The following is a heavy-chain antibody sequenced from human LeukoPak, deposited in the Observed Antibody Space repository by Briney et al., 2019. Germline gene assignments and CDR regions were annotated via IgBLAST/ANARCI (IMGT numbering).Heavy chain of an antibody. CDR1: GYTFTSYD. J-gene: IGHJ4*02. CDR3: AREDCSGGSCYGDY. CDR2: MNPNSGNT. V-gene: IGHV1-8*03. Sequence: ASVKVSCKASGYTFTSYDINWVRQATGQGLEWMGWMNPNSGNTGYAQKFQGRVTITRNTSISTAYMELSSLRSEDTAVYYCAREDCSGGSCYGDYWGQGTLVTVSS. D-gene: IGHD2-15*01.